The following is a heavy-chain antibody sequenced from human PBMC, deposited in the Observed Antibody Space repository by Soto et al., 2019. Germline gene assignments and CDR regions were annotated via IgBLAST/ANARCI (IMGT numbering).Heavy chain of an antibody. V-gene: IGHV3-48*02. CDR1: GFTFSSYS. J-gene: IGHJ4*02. D-gene: IGHD6-19*01. CDR2: ISSSSSTI. CDR3: ARDPGGVYSGWYGDYFDY. Sequence: GGSLRLSCAASGFTFSSYSMNWVRQAPGKGLEWVSYISSSSSTIYYADSVKGRFTISRDNAKNSLYLQMNSLRDEDTAVYYCARDPGGVYSGWYGDYFDYWGQGTLVTVSS.